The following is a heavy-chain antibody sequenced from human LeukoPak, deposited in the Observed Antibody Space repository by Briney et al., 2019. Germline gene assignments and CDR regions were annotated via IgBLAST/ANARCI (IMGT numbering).Heavy chain of an antibody. D-gene: IGHD3-10*01. CDR3: ARRLGRKFGERFYYYHYMDV. V-gene: IGHV4-38-2*02. CDR2: IFYSGST. Sequence: SETLSLTCTVSGYSISSGYYWGWIRQPPGKGLEWIGNIFYSGSTYYSPSLKSRVTISLDTSRNQFSLKLSSVTAADTAVYYCARRLGRKFGERFYYYHYMDVWGKGTTVTISS. J-gene: IGHJ6*03. CDR1: GYSISSGYY.